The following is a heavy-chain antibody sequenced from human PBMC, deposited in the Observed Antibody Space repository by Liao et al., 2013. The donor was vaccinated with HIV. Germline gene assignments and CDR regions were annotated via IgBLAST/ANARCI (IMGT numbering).Heavy chain of an antibody. J-gene: IGHJ1*01. CDR1: GGSFTNYY. CDR3: ASERAAAVAEYVQH. D-gene: IGHD6-13*01. Sequence: QVQLQESGPGLVRPSETLSLTCSVSGGSFTNYYWSWIRQPAGKGLEWIGRIYTTGGTNYNPSLKSRITISVDTPKNQFSLKLNSVTAADTAVYYCASERAAAVAEYVQHWGQGTLVTVSS. CDR2: IYTTGGT. V-gene: IGHV4-4*07.